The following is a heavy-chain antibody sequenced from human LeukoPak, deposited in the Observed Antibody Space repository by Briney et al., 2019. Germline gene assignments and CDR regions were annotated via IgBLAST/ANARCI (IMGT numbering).Heavy chain of an antibody. CDR2: INPNSAGT. J-gene: IGHJ4*02. CDR1: GYTFTDYY. V-gene: IGHV1-2*02. CDR3: AREDSGWYVDY. D-gene: IGHD6-19*01. Sequence: GTSVKVSCKASGYTFTDYYMHWVRQAPGQGLEWMGWINPNSAGTNCAQKFEGRVTMTRDTSISTAYMELSRLRSDDTAVYYCAREDSGWYVDYWGQGTLVTVSS.